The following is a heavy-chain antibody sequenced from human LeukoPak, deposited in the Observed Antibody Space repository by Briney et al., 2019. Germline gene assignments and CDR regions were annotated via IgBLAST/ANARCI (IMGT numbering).Heavy chain of an antibody. CDR2: IYYSGST. Sequence: SETLSLTCTVSGGSISNSNYYWGWIRQPPGKGLEWIGYIYYSGSTNYNPSLKSRVTISVDTSKNQFSLKLSSVTAADTAVYYCARDRKVRGVEDWFDPWGQGTLVTVSS. CDR3: ARDRKVRGVEDWFDP. CDR1: GGSISNSNYY. V-gene: IGHV4-61*01. J-gene: IGHJ5*02. D-gene: IGHD3-10*01.